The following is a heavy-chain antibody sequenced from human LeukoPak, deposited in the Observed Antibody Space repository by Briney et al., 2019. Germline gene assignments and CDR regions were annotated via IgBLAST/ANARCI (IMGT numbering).Heavy chain of an antibody. J-gene: IGHJ6*03. CDR3: ARQIAAPGNYYYYMDV. V-gene: IGHV4-4*09. CDR2: IYTSGST. D-gene: IGHD6-13*01. Sequence: SETLSLTCTASGGSISSSYWTWIRQPPGKGLEWIGYIYTSGSTDYNPSLKSRVTISVDTSKNQFSLKLTSVTAADTAMYYCARQIAAPGNYYYYMDVWGKGTTVTVSS. CDR1: GGSISSSY.